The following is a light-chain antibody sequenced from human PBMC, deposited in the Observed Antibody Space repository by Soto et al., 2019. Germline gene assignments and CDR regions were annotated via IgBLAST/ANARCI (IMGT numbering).Light chain of an antibody. CDR3: QQSFTAPWT. V-gene: IGKV1-39*01. CDR1: QSISTF. Sequence: DIQMTQSPSSLSASVGDRVTVTCRASQSISTFLNWYQQKPGKAPNLLIYTTSTLHDGVPSRFSGSGSGTDFTLTISSLQPEDFATYYCQQSFTAPWTFGQGTRVEIK. J-gene: IGKJ1*01. CDR2: TTS.